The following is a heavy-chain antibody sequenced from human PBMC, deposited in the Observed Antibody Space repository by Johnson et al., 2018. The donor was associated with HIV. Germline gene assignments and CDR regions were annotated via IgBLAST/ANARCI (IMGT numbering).Heavy chain of an antibody. Sequence: QVQLVESGGGVVQPGRSLRLSCAASGFSFSTYWVSWVRQAPGKGLEWVAVISYDGSNKYYADSVKGRFTISRDNSKNTLYLQMNSLRAEDTAVFCCAKDLHYDSREGYAFDIWGQGTMVTVSS. CDR1: GFSFSTYW. D-gene: IGHD3-22*01. CDR2: ISYDGSNK. CDR3: AKDLHYDSREGYAFDI. V-gene: IGHV3-30*18. J-gene: IGHJ3*02.